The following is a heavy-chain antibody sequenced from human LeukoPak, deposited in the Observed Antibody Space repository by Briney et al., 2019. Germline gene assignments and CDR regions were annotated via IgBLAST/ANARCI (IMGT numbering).Heavy chain of an antibody. D-gene: IGHD6-6*01. Sequence: GGSLRLSCAASGFTFSSYWMSWVRQAPGKGLEWVSSISSSSTYIYYADSVKGRFTISRDNAKNSLYLQMNSLRAEDTAVYYCARDSSSPYWYFNLWGRGTLVTVSS. V-gene: IGHV3-21*01. J-gene: IGHJ2*01. CDR2: ISSSSTYI. CDR1: GFTFSSYW. CDR3: ARDSSSPYWYFNL.